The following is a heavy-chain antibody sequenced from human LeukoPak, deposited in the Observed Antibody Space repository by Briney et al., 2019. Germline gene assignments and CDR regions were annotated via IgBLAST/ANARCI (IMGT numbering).Heavy chain of an antibody. V-gene: IGHV4-39*01. CDR3: ARQVTVGSFFDY. CDR1: GGSISSSSYY. D-gene: IGHD2-21*02. J-gene: IGHJ4*02. CDR2: YSGST. Sequence: SETLSLTCTVSGGSISSSSYYWAWIRQPPGKGLEYIGSYSGSTYYNPSLKSRVTISVDTSKKQFSLKLSSVTAADTAVYYCARQVTVGSFFDYWGQGTLVTVSS.